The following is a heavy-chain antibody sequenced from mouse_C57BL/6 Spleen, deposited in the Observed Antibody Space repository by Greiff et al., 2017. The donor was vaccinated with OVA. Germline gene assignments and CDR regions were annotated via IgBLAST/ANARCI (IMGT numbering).Heavy chain of an antibody. CDR1: GYTFTSYW. J-gene: IGHJ3*01. CDR2: IDPSDSYT. V-gene: IGHV1-69*01. Sequence: QVQLQQPGAELVMPGASVKLSCKASGYTFTSYWMHWVKQRPGQGLEWIGEIDPSDSYTNYNQKFKGKSTLTVDKSSSTAYMQLSSLTSEDSAVYYCARSYSNYEETWFAYWGQGTLVTVSA. CDR3: ARSYSNYEETWFAY. D-gene: IGHD2-5*01.